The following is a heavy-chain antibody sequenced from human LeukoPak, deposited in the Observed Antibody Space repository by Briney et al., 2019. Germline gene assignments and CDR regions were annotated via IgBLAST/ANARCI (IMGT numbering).Heavy chain of an antibody. Sequence: ASVKVSCKASGYTLTSYYMHWVRQAPGQGLEWMGIINPSGGSTSYAQKFQGRVTMTRDTSTSTVYMELSSLRAEDMALYYCAKGGDSDYYYYMDVWGKGTTVTVSS. V-gene: IGHV1-46*01. D-gene: IGHD3-10*01. CDR1: GYTLTSYY. CDR3: AKGGDSDYYYYMDV. J-gene: IGHJ6*03. CDR2: INPSGGST.